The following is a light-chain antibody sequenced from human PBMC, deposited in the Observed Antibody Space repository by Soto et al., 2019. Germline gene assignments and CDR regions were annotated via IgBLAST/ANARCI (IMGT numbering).Light chain of an antibody. J-gene: IGKJ1*01. CDR2: GAS. Sequence: VLTQSPCTLSLSPGERATLSCRASQSVTSTYLAWYQQKPGQAPRLLIYGASSRATGVPDRFSGSGPGTDFTLTISRLEPEDFAVYFCHHYASTFGQGTKVDIK. CDR1: QSVTSTY. V-gene: IGKV3-20*01. CDR3: HHYAST.